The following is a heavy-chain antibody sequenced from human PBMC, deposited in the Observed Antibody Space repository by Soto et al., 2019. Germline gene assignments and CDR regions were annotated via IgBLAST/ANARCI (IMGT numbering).Heavy chain of an antibody. CDR1: GGSFSGYY. CDR3: ARGLPDNYYGSGSYWAYYYYYMDV. CDR2: INHSGGT. Sequence: SETLSLTCAVYGGSFSGYYWSWIRQPPGKGLEWIGEINHSGGTNYNPSLKSRVTISVDTSKNQFSLKLSSVTAADTAVYYCARGLPDNYYGSGSYWAYYYYYMDVLGKGTTVTVSS. V-gene: IGHV4-34*01. D-gene: IGHD3-10*01. J-gene: IGHJ6*03.